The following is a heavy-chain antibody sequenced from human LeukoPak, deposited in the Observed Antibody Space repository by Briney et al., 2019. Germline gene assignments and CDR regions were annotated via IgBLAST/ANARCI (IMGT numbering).Heavy chain of an antibody. V-gene: IGHV3-30*02. Sequence: PGGSLRLSCAAPGIPFSSFGMHWLRQAPGKGLEWVAFIWYDGSNKYYADSVKGRFTISRDNSKNTLYLQMNSLTAEDTAVYYCAKIAAAGNCLEYWGQGTLVTVSS. D-gene: IGHD6-13*01. J-gene: IGHJ4*02. CDR3: AKIAAAGNCLEY. CDR2: IWYDGSNK. CDR1: GIPFSSFG.